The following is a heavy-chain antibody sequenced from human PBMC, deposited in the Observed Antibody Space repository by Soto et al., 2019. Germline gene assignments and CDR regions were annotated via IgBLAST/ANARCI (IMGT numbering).Heavy chain of an antibody. V-gene: IGHV3-74*01. CDR3: AREGLHTEGFFDI. Sequence: PGGSLRLSCAASGFTFSRYWMHWVRQAPGKGLVWVSRVNSDGSRTSYADSVKGRLTISRDNAKNAIYLQMDSLRAEDTAVYYFAREGLHTEGFFDIWGQGTMLTVSS. CDR1: GFTFSRYW. D-gene: IGHD3-16*01. J-gene: IGHJ3*02. CDR2: VNSDGSRT.